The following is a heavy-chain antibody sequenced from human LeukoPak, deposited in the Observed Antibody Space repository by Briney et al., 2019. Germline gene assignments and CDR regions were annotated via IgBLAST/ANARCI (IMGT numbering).Heavy chain of an antibody. V-gene: IGHV3-30*02. D-gene: IGHD3-3*01. CDR3: AKARGLARVGFLDWDFDY. Sequence: GGSLRLSCAASGFTFSSYGMHWVRQAPGKGLEWVAFIRYDGSNKYYADSVKGRFTISRDNSKNTLYLQMNSLRAEDTAVYYCAKARGLARVGFLDWDFDYWGQGTLVTVSS. CDR2: IRYDGSNK. CDR1: GFTFSSYG. J-gene: IGHJ4*02.